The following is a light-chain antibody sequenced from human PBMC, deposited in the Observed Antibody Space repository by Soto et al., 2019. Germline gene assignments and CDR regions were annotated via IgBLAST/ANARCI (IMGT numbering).Light chain of an antibody. CDR2: RAS. J-gene: IGKJ1*01. CDR1: QSISSW. CDR3: QEYNSCIWT. V-gene: IGKV1-5*03. Sequence: DIQMTQSPSTLSASVGDRVTIVCRASQSISSWLAWYQQKPGKAPKLLISRASNLDSGVPSRFSGSGSGTEFNLTIRSLQPEDFATYGCQEYNSCIWTFGQG.